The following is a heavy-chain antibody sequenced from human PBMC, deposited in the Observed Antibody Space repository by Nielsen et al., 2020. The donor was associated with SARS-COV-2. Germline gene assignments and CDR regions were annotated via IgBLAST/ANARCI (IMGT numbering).Heavy chain of an antibody. Sequence: SETLSLTCTVSGGSISSGGYYWSWIRQHPGKGLEWIGYIYYSGSTYYNPSLKSRVTISVDTSKNQFSLKLSSVTAADTAVYYCARRPVGLVFWFDPWGQGTLVTVSS. CDR2: IYYSGST. V-gene: IGHV4-31*03. CDR1: GGSISSGGYY. J-gene: IGHJ5*02. D-gene: IGHD6-19*01. CDR3: ARRPVGLVFWFDP.